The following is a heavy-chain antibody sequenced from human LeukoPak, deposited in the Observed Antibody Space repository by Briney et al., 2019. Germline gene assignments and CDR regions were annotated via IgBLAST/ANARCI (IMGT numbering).Heavy chain of an antibody. Sequence: GGSLRLSCRASGFIFDDYGMHWVRQAPGKGPEWVSGINWSGSSIGYADSVKGRFTISRDNAKNALYLQMNDLRLEDAALYYCAKDRVLVATVMDVWGLGTTVAVSS. J-gene: IGHJ6*02. V-gene: IGHV3-9*01. CDR3: AKDRVLVATVMDV. CDR2: INWSGSSI. CDR1: GFIFDDYG. D-gene: IGHD5-12*01.